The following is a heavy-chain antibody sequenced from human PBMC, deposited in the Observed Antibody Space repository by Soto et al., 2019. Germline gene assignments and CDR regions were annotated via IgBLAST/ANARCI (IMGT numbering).Heavy chain of an antibody. V-gene: IGHV4-59*01. J-gene: IGHJ5*02. Sequence: PSQTMSLTCAVYGGSCSGYDWSWIRQPTGKGLEWIGYIYYSGSTNYNPSLKSRVTISVDTSKNQFSLKLSSVTAADTAVYYCARGATISNWFDPWGQGTLVTVSS. CDR2: IYYSGST. CDR3: ARGATISNWFDP. CDR1: GGSCSGYD. D-gene: IGHD5-12*01.